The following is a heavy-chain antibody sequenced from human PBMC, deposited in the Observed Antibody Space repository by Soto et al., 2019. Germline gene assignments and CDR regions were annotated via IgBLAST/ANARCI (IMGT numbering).Heavy chain of an antibody. CDR2: IDPSDSYT. Sequence: GESLKISCKGSGYSFTSYWISWVRQMPGKGLEWMGRIDPSDSYTNYSPSFQGHVTISADKSISTAYLQWSSLKASDTAMYYCARHCSSTSCYYDYYGMDVWGQGTTVTVSS. V-gene: IGHV5-10-1*01. CDR3: ARHCSSTSCYYDYYGMDV. D-gene: IGHD2-2*01. CDR1: GYSFTSYW. J-gene: IGHJ6*02.